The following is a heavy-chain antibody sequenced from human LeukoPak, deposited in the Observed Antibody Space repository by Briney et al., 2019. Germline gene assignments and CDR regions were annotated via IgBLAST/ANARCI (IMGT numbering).Heavy chain of an antibody. Sequence: GGSLRLSCAASGFTFSRYAMSWVRQAPGKGLEWVSAISSSGGSTYYADSVKGRFTISRDNSKNTLYLQMNSLRAEDTAVYYCAKVLGELSSLDYWGQGTLVTVSS. CDR3: AKVLGELSSLDY. CDR2: ISSSGGST. V-gene: IGHV3-23*01. CDR1: GFTFSRYA. D-gene: IGHD3-16*02. J-gene: IGHJ4*02.